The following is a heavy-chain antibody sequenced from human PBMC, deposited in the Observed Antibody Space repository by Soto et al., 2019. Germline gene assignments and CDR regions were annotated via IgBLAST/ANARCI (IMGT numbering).Heavy chain of an antibody. CDR2: IYYSGST. CDR1: GGSISSGYYY. V-gene: IGHV4-30-4*01. D-gene: IGHD5-12*01. J-gene: IGHJ6*02. Sequence: SETLSLTCSVSGGSISSGYYYWSWIRQPPGKGLEWIGYIYYSGSTYYNPSLKSRVTISVDTSKNQFSLKLSSVTAADTVVYYCARAWLQLYYYGMDVWGQGTTVTVSS. CDR3: ARAWLQLYYYGMDV.